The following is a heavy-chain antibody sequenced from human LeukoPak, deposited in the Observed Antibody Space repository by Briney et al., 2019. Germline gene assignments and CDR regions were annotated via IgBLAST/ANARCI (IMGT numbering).Heavy chain of an antibody. CDR2: IYYSGST. CDR1: GGSIRSYY. CDR3: ASGSYYFDY. J-gene: IGHJ4*02. D-gene: IGHD1-26*01. Sequence: SETLSLTCTVSGGSIRSYYWSWIRQPPGKGLEWIGYIYYSGSTKYNPSLKSRATISVDTSKNQFSLKLNSVTTADTAVYYCASGSYYFDYWGQGTLVTVSS. V-gene: IGHV4-59*08.